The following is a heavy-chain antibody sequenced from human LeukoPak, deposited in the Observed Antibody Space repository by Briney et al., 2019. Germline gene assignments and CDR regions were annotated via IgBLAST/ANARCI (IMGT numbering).Heavy chain of an antibody. J-gene: IGHJ4*02. V-gene: IGHV3-21*01. D-gene: IGHD2-2*01. CDR1: GFTFSSYS. CDR3: ARGLISFPAFDY. Sequence: GGSLRLSCAASGFTFSSYSMNWVRQAPGKGLEWVSSISSSSYIYYADSVKGRFTISRDNAKNSLYLQMNSLRAEDTAVYYCARGLISFPAFDYWGQGTLVTVSS. CDR2: ISSSSYI.